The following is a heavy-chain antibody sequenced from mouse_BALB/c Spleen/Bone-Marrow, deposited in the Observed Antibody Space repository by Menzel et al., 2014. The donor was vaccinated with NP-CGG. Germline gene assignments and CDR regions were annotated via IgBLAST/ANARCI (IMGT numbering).Heavy chain of an antibody. CDR3: ARSGSSSGYFDY. CDR2: ISSGSSTI. D-gene: IGHD1-1*01. J-gene: IGHJ2*01. CDR1: GFTFSSSG. Sequence: EVNVVESGGGLVQPGGSRKLSCAASGFTFSSSGMHWVRQAPEKGLEWVAYISSGSSTIYYADTVMGRFTTSRDNPKNTLFLQMTSLRSEDTAMYYCARSGSSSGYFDYWGQGTTLTVSS. V-gene: IGHV5-17*02.